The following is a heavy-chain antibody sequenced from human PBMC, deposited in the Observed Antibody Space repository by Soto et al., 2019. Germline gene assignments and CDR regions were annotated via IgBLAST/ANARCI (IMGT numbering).Heavy chain of an antibody. V-gene: IGHV1-18*01. CDR1: GYTFTSYG. J-gene: IGHJ6*02. Sequence: QVQLVQSGAEVKKPGASVKVSCKASGYTFTSYGISWVRQAPGQGLEWMGWISAYNGNTNYAQKLQGRVTMTTDTXSSTAYMELRSLRSDDTAVYYCASYHLNYYYYGMDVWGQGTTVTVSS. CDR3: ASYHLNYYYYGMDV. CDR2: ISAYNGNT.